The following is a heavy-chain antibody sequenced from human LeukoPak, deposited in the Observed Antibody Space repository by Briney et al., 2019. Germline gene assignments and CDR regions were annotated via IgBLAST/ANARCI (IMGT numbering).Heavy chain of an antibody. CDR2: IYYSGST. CDR1: GGSISSYY. Sequence: SETLSLTCTVSGGSISSYYWSWIRQPPGKGLEWIGYIYYSGSTNYKPSLKSRVTISVDTSKNQFSLKLSSVTAADTAVYYCARVFTPLLQWLDRRYYLDYWGQGTLVTVSS. D-gene: IGHD6-19*01. V-gene: IGHV4-59*12. CDR3: ARVFTPLLQWLDRRYYLDY. J-gene: IGHJ4*02.